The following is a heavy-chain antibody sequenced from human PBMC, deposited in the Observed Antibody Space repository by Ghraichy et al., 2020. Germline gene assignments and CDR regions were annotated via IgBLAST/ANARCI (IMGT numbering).Heavy chain of an antibody. CDR2: IYYSGST. J-gene: IGHJ5*02. CDR3: ARADPQGDYAFDP. Sequence: SETLSLTCTVSGGSISSYYWSWIRQPPGKGLEWIGYIYYSGSTNYNPSLKSRVTISVDTSKNQFSLKLSSVTAADTAVYYCARADPQGDYAFDPWGQGTLVTVSS. V-gene: IGHV4-59*01. CDR1: GGSISSYY. D-gene: IGHD4-17*01.